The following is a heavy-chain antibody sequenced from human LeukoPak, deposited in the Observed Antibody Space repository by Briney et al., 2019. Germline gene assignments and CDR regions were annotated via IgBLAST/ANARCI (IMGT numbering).Heavy chain of an antibody. J-gene: IGHJ3*02. CDR3: ARDVRMTTREAFDI. V-gene: IGHV4-31*02. D-gene: IGHD4-17*01. Sequence: LRLSCAASGFTFSSYAMHWVRQAPGKGLEWIGYIYYSGSTYYNPSLKSRVTISVDTSKNQFSLKLSSVTAADTAVYYCARDVRMTTREAFDIWGQGTMVTVSS. CDR2: IYYSGST. CDR1: GFTFSSYAMH.